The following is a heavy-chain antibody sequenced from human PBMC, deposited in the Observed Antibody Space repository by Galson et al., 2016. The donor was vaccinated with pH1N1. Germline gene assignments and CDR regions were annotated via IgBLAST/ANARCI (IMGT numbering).Heavy chain of an antibody. V-gene: IGHV1-46*01. CDR3: TRDLGSRREF. J-gene: IGHJ4*02. Sequence: SVKVSCKASGYTFTTSYIHWVRQAPGEGLEWMGVIDPSGGGTTYAQKFQARVTMTRDTSTSTVYLDLSRLKSEDTSVYYCTRDLGSRREFWGQGTLVTVSS. D-gene: IGHD1-26*01. CDR2: IDPSGGGT. CDR1: GYTFTTSY.